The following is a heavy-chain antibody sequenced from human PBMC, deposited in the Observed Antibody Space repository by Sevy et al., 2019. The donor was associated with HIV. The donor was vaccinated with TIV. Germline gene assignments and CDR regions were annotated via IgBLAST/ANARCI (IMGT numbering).Heavy chain of an antibody. CDR1: GGTFSSYA. Sequence: ASVKVSCKASGGTFSSYAISWVRQAPGQGLEWMGGIIPIFGTPKYAQKFQGRVTITADESTTTAYMELSGLRSEDMAVYYCARNGEQLVLDYYYSMDVWGQGTTVTVSS. CDR2: IIPIFGTP. D-gene: IGHD6-6*01. CDR3: ARNGEQLVLDYYYSMDV. V-gene: IGHV1-69*13. J-gene: IGHJ6*02.